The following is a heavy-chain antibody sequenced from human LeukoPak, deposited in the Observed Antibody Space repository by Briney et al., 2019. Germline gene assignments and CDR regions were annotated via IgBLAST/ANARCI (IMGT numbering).Heavy chain of an antibody. CDR3: ATVVYYGSGSFPYFDY. Sequence: ASVKVSCKVPGYTLTELSMHWVRQAPGKGLEWMGGFDPEDGETIYAQKFQGRVTMTEDTSTDTAYMELSSLRSEDTAVYYCATVVYYGSGSFPYFDYWGQGTLVTVSS. V-gene: IGHV1-24*01. CDR1: GYTLTELS. D-gene: IGHD3-10*01. J-gene: IGHJ4*02. CDR2: FDPEDGET.